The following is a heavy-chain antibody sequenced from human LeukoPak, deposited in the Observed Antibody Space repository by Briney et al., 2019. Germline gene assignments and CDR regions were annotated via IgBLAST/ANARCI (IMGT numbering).Heavy chain of an antibody. D-gene: IGHD3-9*01. J-gene: IGHJ4*02. Sequence: GGSLRLSCAASGFTFSSYGMHWVRQAPGKGLEWVAVISYDGSNKYYADSVKGRFTISRDNSKNTVYLQMNSLRAEDTAVYYCAAQRGYYDILTGYYSDYWGQGTLVTVSS. CDR3: AAQRGYYDILTGYYSDY. CDR1: GFTFSSYG. V-gene: IGHV3-30*03. CDR2: ISYDGSNK.